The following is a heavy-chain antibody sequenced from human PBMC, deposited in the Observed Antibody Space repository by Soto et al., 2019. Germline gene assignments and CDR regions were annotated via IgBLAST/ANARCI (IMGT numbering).Heavy chain of an antibody. J-gene: IGHJ4*02. CDR1: GGSISSYY. V-gene: IGHV4-59*01. Sequence: SETLSLTCTVSGGSISSYYWSWIPQPPGKGLEWIGYIYYSGSTNYNPSLKSRVTISVDTSKNQFSLKLSSVTAADTAVYYCARMTLRFFDYWGQGTLVTVSS. D-gene: IGHD3-3*01. CDR2: IYYSGST. CDR3: ARMTLRFFDY.